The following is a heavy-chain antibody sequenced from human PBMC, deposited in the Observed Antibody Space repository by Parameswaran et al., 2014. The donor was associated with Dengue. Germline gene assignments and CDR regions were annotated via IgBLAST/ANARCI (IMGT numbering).Heavy chain of an antibody. CDR3: ARDYQTSRYHYYGMDL. Sequence: VRQMPGKGLEWVALIAHDGTIQNYADSVKGRFTISRDNGKNTLYLQMSSVRVDDMGIYYCARDYQTSRYHYYGMDLWGQGTTVTVSS. J-gene: IGHJ6*02. CDR2: IAHDGTIQ. D-gene: IGHD5/OR15-5a*01. V-gene: IGHV3-30*03.